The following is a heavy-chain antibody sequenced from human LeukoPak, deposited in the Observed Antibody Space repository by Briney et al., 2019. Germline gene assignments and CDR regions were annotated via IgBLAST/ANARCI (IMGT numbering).Heavy chain of an antibody. CDR3: GKDMQLTY. V-gene: IGHV3-74*01. CDR2: IKSDGST. D-gene: IGHD6-13*01. J-gene: IGHJ4*02. Sequence: GGSLRLSCAASGFTFSSYWMHWVRQAPGKGLVWVSRIKSDGSTNYADSVKGRFSISRDDPKNTLYLQMDSLRAEDTAVYYCGKDMQLTYWGQGILVTVSS. CDR1: GFTFSSYW.